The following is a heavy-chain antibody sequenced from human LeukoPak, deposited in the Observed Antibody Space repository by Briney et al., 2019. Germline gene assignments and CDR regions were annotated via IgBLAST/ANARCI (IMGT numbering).Heavy chain of an antibody. D-gene: IGHD3-9*01. CDR2: IYTSGST. CDR1: GDSISSYY. CDR3: ARVDRELLTGDYRDY. J-gene: IGHJ4*02. V-gene: IGHV4-4*07. Sequence: SETVSLTCTVSGDSISSYYWSWIRQPAGKGLEWIGRIYTSGSTNYNPSLKSRVTMSVDTSKNQFSLKLNSVTAADTAMYYCARVDRELLTGDYRDYWGQGTLVIVS.